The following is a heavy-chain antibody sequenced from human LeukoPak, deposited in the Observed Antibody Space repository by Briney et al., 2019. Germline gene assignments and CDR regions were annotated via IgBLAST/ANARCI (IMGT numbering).Heavy chain of an antibody. D-gene: IGHD5/OR15-5a*01. Sequence: GRSLRLSCAASGFAFSSYAMHWVRQAPGKGPEWVAVISYDGRNEYYADSVKGRFAISRDTSNHTLFLQMNSLRAEDTAVYYCTKILRDMSTGDAFDIWGQGTMVTVSS. CDR1: GFAFSSYA. CDR2: ISYDGRNE. V-gene: IGHV3-30*09. J-gene: IGHJ3*02. CDR3: TKILRDMSTGDAFDI.